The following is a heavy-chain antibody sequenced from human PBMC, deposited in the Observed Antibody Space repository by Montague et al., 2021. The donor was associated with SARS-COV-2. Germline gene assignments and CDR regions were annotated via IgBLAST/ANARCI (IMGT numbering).Heavy chain of an antibody. J-gene: IGHJ6*02. D-gene: IGHD2-15*01. Sequence: SETLSLTCAVYGGSFSGYYWSWFRQHPGRGLVWIGETNDSGRTNYNPSLKGRVTISVDTSKNQFSLRLSSVTAAETAVYYCARGYCSGSGCYYYGMDVWGQGTTVTVSS. CDR1: GGSFSGYY. V-gene: IGHV4-34*01. CDR3: ARGYCSGSGCYYYGMDV. CDR2: TNDSGRT.